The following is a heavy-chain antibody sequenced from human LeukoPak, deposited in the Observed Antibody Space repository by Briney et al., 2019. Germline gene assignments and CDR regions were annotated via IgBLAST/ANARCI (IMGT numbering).Heavy chain of an antibody. V-gene: IGHV3-23*01. J-gene: IGHJ4*02. CDR3: AKSFGPVIAAAGTGAD. D-gene: IGHD6-13*01. CDR2: ISGSGVNT. Sequence: PGGSLRLSCAASGFTFSSYAMNWVRQAPGKGLEWVSVISGSGVNTYYADSVTGRFTISRDNSKNTLYLQMNSLRAEDTAVYYCAKSFGPVIAAAGTGADWGQGTLVTVSS. CDR1: GFTFSSYA.